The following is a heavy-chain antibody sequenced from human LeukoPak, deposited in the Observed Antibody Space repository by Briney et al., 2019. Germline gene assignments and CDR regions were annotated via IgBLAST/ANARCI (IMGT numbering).Heavy chain of an antibody. CDR2: IYHSGST. D-gene: IGHD6-19*01. CDR3: ARGVRYSSGWPVFDY. V-gene: IGHV4-38-2*02. CDR1: GYSISSGYY. Sequence: SETLSLTCTVSGYSISSGYYWGWIRQPPGKGLEWIGSIYHSGSTYYNPSLKSRVTISVDTSKNQFSLKLSSVTAADTAVYYCARGVRYSSGWPVFDYWGQGTLVTVSS. J-gene: IGHJ4*02.